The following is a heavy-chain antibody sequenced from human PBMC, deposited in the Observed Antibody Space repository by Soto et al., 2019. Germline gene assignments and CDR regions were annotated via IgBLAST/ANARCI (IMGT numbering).Heavy chain of an antibody. CDR1: GFSLSSKGMR. D-gene: IGHD3-16*01. V-gene: IGHV2-70*04. CDR2: IDWDDDK. Sequence: SGPTLVNPTQTLTLTCTFSGFSLSSKGMRVSWIRQPPGKALERLARIDWDDDKFYSPSQRTRLAISKGTSKNQVVLTMTNVDPMDTATYYCARSPGGFTVATYFFDYWGQGTLVTVSS. J-gene: IGHJ4*02. CDR3: ARSPGGFTVATYFFDY.